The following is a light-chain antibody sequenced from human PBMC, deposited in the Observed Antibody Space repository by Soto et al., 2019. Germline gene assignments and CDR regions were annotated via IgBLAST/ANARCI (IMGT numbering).Light chain of an antibody. J-gene: IGLJ3*02. V-gene: IGLV1-40*01. CDR2: GNS. Sequence: QSVLTQPPSVSGAPGQRVTISCTGSSSNIGAGYDVHWYQQLPGTAPKLLIYGNSNRPSGVPDRFSGSKSGTSASRAITGLQAEDEADYYCQSYDSSLSGSWVFGGGTKLIVL. CDR3: QSYDSSLSGSWV. CDR1: SSNIGAGYD.